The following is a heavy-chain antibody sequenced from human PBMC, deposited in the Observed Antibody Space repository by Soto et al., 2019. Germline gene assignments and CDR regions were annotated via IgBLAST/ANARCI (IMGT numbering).Heavy chain of an antibody. CDR2: IYSDGST. CDR1: GFTVSSNF. J-gene: IGHJ4*02. D-gene: IGHD3-16*01. CDR3: ARDISGGGVRY. V-gene: IGHV3-53*01. Sequence: AGGSLRLSCAASGFTVSSNFMSWVRQAPGKGLEWVSLIYSDGSTYYPDSAKGRFTISRDNSQNTLYLQMNSLRADDTAVYYCARDISGGGVRYWGQGILVTVSS.